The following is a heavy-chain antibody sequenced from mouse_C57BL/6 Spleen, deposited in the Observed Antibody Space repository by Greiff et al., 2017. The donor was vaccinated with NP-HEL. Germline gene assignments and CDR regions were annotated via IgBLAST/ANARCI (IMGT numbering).Heavy chain of an antibody. V-gene: IGHV1-74*01. Sequence: QVQLQQPGAELVKPGASVKVSCKASGYTFTSYWMHWVKQRPGQGLEWIGRIHPSDSDTNYNQKFKGKATLTVDKSSSTAYMQLSSLSSEDSAVYYCAICDDGRPFAYWGQGTLVTVSA. J-gene: IGHJ3*01. CDR2: IHPSDSDT. CDR1: GYTFTSYW. CDR3: AICDDGRPFAY. D-gene: IGHD2-3*01.